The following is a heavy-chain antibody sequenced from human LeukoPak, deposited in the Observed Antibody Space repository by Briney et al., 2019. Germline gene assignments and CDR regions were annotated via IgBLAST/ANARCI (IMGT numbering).Heavy chain of an antibody. D-gene: IGHD5-24*01. CDR1: GYTFTSYG. J-gene: IGHJ4*02. Sequence: GASVKVSCKASGYTFTSYGISWVRQAPGQGLEWMGWISVYNGNTNYAQKLQGRVTMTTDTSTSTAYMELRSLISADTAVYYCARTGWLQSDPFDSWGQGTLVTVSS. CDR2: ISVYNGNT. CDR3: ARTGWLQSDPFDS. V-gene: IGHV1-18*01.